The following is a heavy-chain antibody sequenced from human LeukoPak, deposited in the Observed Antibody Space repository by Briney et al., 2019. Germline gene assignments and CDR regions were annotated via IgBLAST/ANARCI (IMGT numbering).Heavy chain of an antibody. CDR1: GFTFSSYW. Sequence: GGSLRLSCAASGFTFSSYWMSWVREAPGKGLEGVANIKQDGSEKYYVDSVKGRFTISRDNAKNSLYLQTNSLRAEDTTVYYCARGRWLQARGPSFDYWGQATLATVSS. V-gene: IGHV3-7*01. CDR2: IKQDGSEK. CDR3: ARGRWLQARGPSFDY. D-gene: IGHD5-24*01. J-gene: IGHJ4*02.